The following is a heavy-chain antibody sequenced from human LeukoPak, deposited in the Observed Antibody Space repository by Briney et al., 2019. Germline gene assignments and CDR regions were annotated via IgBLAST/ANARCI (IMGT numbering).Heavy chain of an antibody. Sequence: PSQTLSLTCTVSGGSISSGGYYWSWIRQHPGKGLEWIGYIYYSGSTYYNPSLKSRVTISVDTSKNQFSLKLSSVTAADTAVYYCAGTTAVTPGAFDYWGQGTLVTVSS. J-gene: IGHJ4*02. CDR3: AGTTAVTPGAFDY. CDR1: GGSISSGGYY. D-gene: IGHD4-17*01. CDR2: IYYSGST. V-gene: IGHV4-31*03.